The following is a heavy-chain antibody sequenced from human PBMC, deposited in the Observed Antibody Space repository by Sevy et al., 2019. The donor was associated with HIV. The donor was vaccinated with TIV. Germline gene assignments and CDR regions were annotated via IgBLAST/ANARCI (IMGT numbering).Heavy chain of an antibody. D-gene: IGHD2-21*01. CDR1: GFSFSDSD. CDR3: VRGLQTHCDRTACPLDH. V-gene: IGHV3-13*01. Sequence: GGSLRLSCAGYGFSFSDSDMHWVRHPTGKSLEWISSIGTLGDTFYADSVQGRFTISRDNAKSSLYLQMCNLRAGDTALYYCVRGLQTHCDRTACPLDHWGQGTLVTVSS. J-gene: IGHJ4*02. CDR2: IGTLGDT.